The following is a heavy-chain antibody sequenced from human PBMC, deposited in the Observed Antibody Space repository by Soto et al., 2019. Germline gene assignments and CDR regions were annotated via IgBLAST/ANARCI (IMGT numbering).Heavy chain of an antibody. CDR1: GGTFSSYA. CDR2: IIPIFGTA. V-gene: IGHV1-69*06. J-gene: IGHJ4*02. Sequence: EASVKVSCKASGGTFSSYAISWVRQAPGQGLEWMGGIIPIFGTANYAQKFQGRVTITADKSTSTAYMELSSLRSEDTAVYYRARWYYYDSSGYRNPPLFDYWGQGTLVTVSS. D-gene: IGHD3-22*01. CDR3: ARWYYYDSSGYRNPPLFDY.